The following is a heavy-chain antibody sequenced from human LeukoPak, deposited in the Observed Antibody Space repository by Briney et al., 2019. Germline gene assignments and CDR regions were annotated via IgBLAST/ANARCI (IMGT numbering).Heavy chain of an antibody. CDR2: IYSGGNT. J-gene: IGHJ4*02. D-gene: IGHD3-22*01. Sequence: GGSLRLSCAVSGLTVSSNYMSWVRQAPGKGLEWVSLIYSGGNTYDADSVKGRFTISRDNSKNTLYLQMNSLRAEDTAVYYCARDTYHYDSSGYHRGYFDYWGQGILVTVSS. V-gene: IGHV3-53*01. CDR1: GLTVSSNY. CDR3: ARDTYHYDSSGYHRGYFDY.